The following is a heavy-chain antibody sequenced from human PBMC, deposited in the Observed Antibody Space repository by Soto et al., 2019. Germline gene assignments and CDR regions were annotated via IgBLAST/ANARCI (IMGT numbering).Heavy chain of an antibody. CDR2: ISSSSSYI. CDR3: EREGGSYLYYYYYGMDV. J-gene: IGHJ6*02. CDR1: GFTFSSYS. D-gene: IGHD1-26*01. Sequence: EVQLVESGGGLVKPGGSLRLSCAASGFTFSSYSMNWVRQAPGKGLEWVSSISSSSSYIYYADSVKGRFTISRDNAKNSLYLQMNSLRAEDTAVYYCEREGGSYLYYYYYGMDVWGQGTTVTVSS. V-gene: IGHV3-21*01.